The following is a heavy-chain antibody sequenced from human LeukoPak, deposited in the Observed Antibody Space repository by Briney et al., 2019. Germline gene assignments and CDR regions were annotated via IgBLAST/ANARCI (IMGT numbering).Heavy chain of an antibody. Sequence: GGSLRLSCAASGFTVSSIYMSWVRQAPGQGLEWVSVIYSGGSTYYEDSVKSRFTTSSTYSKNTLYLQMNSLRAEDTAVYYCARIEGALERYTLVGAFDIWGQGTMVTVSS. CDR1: GFTVSSIY. V-gene: IGHV3-53*01. D-gene: IGHD1-26*01. J-gene: IGHJ3*02. CDR2: IYSGGST. CDR3: ARIEGALERYTLVGAFDI.